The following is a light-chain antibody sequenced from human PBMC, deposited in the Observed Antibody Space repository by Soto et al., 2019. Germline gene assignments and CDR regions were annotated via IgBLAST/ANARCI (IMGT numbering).Light chain of an antibody. J-gene: IGLJ1*01. V-gene: IGLV2-23*01. CDR2: EAS. Sequence: QSALTQPASVSGSPGQSITISCTGTSSDIGAYNLVSWYQQYPGKAPKPMIYEASKRPAGVSDRFSGSKSGNTASLTISGLLAEDEADYYCCSYAPKTIHVFGTGTKVTVL. CDR3: CSYAPKTIHV. CDR1: SSDIGAYNL.